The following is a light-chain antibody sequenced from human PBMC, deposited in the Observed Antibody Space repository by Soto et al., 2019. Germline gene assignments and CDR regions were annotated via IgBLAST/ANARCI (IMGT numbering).Light chain of an antibody. CDR2: GAS. V-gene: IGKV3-15*01. J-gene: IGKJ1*01. CDR1: QSVSSN. Sequence: IVMTQSPATLSLSPGERATLSCRASQSVSSNLAWYQQKPGQAPRLIIYGASTRATGIPDRFSGSGSGTEFTLTISSLQSEDFAVYYCQQYNTWPPGTFGQGTKVDIK. CDR3: QQYNTWPPGT.